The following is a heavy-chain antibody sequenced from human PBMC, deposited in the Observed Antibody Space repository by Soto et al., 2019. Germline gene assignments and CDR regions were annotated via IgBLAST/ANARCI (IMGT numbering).Heavy chain of an antibody. D-gene: IGHD1-1*01. J-gene: IGHJ4*02. CDR2: MNPYNGNA. CDR1: GYTFITYD. Sequence: ASVKVSCKASGYTFITYDINWVRQAPGQGLEWMGWMNPYNGNAGYAQKFQGRVTMTRNTSISTAYMELTSLKSNDTAVYFCARRKERSGPHYFDSWGQGTLVTVYS. V-gene: IGHV1-8*01. CDR3: ARRKERSGPHYFDS.